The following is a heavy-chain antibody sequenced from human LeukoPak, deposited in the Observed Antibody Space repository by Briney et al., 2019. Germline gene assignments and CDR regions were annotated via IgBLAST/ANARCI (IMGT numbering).Heavy chain of an antibody. D-gene: IGHD3-22*01. CDR3: ARVVGGTYYYDSSAFY. CDR2: ISSSSSTI. J-gene: IGHJ4*02. CDR1: GFTFSSYS. V-gene: IGHV3-48*01. Sequence: GGSLRLSCAASGFTFSSYSMNWVRQAPGKGLEWVSYISSSSSTIYYADSVKGRFTTSRDNAKNSLYLQMNSLRAEDTAVYYCARVVGGTYYYDSSAFYWGQGTLVTVSS.